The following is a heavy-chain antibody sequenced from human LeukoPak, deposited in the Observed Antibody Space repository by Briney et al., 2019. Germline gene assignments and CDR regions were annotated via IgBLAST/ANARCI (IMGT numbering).Heavy chain of an antibody. V-gene: IGHV3-23*01. CDR1: GFSFSTYA. J-gene: IGHJ6*02. Sequence: GGSLRLSRAASGFSFSTYAMSWVRQAPGKGLEWVSGISGSGGSTYYADSVRGRFTISRDNSNNTLYLRMNSLRVEDTAVYYCARDPRRYFYGMDVWGQGTTVTVSS. CDR3: ARDPRRYFYGMDV. CDR2: ISGSGGST.